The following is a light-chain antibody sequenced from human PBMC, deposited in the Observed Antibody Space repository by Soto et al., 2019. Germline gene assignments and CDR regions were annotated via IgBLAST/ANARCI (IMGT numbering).Light chain of an antibody. CDR2: GAS. CDR3: HQRSNWPPDT. V-gene: IGKV3-15*01. CDR1: QSVSSN. J-gene: IGKJ5*01. Sequence: EIVMTQSPATLSVSPGERATLSCRASQSVSSNLAWYQQKPGQAPRLLIYGASTRATGIPARFSGSGSGTDFTLTISSLEPEDFAVYYCHQRSNWPPDTFGQGTRLEIK.